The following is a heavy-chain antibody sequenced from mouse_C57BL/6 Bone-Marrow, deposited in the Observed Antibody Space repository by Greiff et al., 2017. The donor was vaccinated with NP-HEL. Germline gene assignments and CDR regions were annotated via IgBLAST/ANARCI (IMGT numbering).Heavy chain of an antibody. CDR1: GFNIKDYY. D-gene: IGHD1-1*01. J-gene: IGHJ3*01. V-gene: IGHV14-1*01. Sequence: EVQLQQSGAELVRPGASVKLSCTASGFNIKDYYMHWVKQRPEQGLEWIGRIDPEDGDTEYAPKFQGKATMTADTSSNTAYLQLSSLTFEDTAVYYCTTSYYYGSSPFAYWGQGTLVTVSA. CDR2: IDPEDGDT. CDR3: TTSYYYGSSPFAY.